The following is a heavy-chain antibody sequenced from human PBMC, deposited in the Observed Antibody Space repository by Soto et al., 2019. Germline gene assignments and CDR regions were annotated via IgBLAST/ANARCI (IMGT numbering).Heavy chain of an antibody. D-gene: IGHD3-9*01. CDR3: ARGRWGIQILTLDP. Sequence: PGGSLRLSCAASGFTFSSYGMHWVRQAPGKGLEWVAVISYDGSNKYYADSVKGRFTISRDNSKNTVYLQMNTLRAEDTAVYYCARGRWGIQILTLDPWGLGTLVTVSS. J-gene: IGHJ5*02. CDR1: GFTFSSYG. CDR2: ISYDGSNK. V-gene: IGHV3-30*03.